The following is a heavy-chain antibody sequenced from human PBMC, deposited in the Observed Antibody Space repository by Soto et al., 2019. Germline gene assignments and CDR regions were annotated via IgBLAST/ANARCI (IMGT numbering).Heavy chain of an antibody. Sequence: QAQLVESGGGVVQPGRSLRLTCAASGFTFSTYGMHWVRQAPGKGLEWVSLIWYDGSYKLYADSVKGRFTISRDNSKNTLYLQMNSLSAEDTAVYYCARARCYDSTIYYSAFDYWGQGTLVTVSS. D-gene: IGHD3-22*01. CDR1: GFTFSTYG. J-gene: IGHJ4*02. CDR2: IWYDGSYK. CDR3: ARARCYDSTIYYSAFDY. V-gene: IGHV3-33*01.